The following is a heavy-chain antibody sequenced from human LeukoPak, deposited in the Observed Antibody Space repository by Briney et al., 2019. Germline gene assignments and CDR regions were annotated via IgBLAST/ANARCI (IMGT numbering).Heavy chain of an antibody. CDR1: EYSFTSYY. V-gene: IGHV1-46*03. Sequence: ASVKVSCKASEYSFTSYYMHWVRQAPGQGLEWMGVINPSGGSTSYAQEFQGRVTMTRDTSTSTVYMELSSLRSEDTAVYYCARHGSGRYYPAEGRVDYWGQGTLVTVSS. J-gene: IGHJ4*02. CDR2: INPSGGST. CDR3: ARHGSGRYYPAEGRVDY. D-gene: IGHD3-10*01.